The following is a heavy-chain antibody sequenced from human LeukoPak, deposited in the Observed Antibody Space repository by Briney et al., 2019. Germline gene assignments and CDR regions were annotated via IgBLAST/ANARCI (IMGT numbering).Heavy chain of an antibody. CDR2: ISAYNGNT. CDR3: ARGADSSTYYPSHY. CDR1: GYTFASYG. D-gene: IGHD3-22*01. V-gene: IGHV1-18*01. Sequence: EASVKVSCKASGYTFASYGITWVRQAPGQGLEWMGWISAYNGNTNYAQKLQGRVTLTTDTSTSTAYMELRSLRSDDTAVYFCARGADSSTYYPSHYCGQGTLVTVSS. J-gene: IGHJ4*02.